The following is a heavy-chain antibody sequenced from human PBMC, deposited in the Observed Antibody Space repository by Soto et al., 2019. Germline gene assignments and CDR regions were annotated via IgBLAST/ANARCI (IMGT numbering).Heavy chain of an antibody. CDR1: GFTFSDYT. V-gene: IGHV3-21*01. Sequence: GGSLRLSCAASGFTFSDYTMNWVREAPGEGPEWVSSITSSSIYTYYADSMQGRFTISRDNAESSLYLKLNGLRAEDTAVYFCARVRREGIAIAQMDAWGQGTTVTVSS. CDR2: ITSSSIYT. D-gene: IGHD2-21*01. CDR3: ARVRREGIAIAQMDA. J-gene: IGHJ6*02.